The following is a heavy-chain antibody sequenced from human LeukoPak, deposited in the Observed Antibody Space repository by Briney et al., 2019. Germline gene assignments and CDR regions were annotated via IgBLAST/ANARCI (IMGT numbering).Heavy chain of an antibody. CDR2: IYYSGNT. CDR3: ARQTGSGLFILP. D-gene: IGHD3/OR15-3a*01. V-gene: IGHV4-39*01. J-gene: IGHJ4*02. CDR1: GVSISSSNSY. Sequence: SETLSLTCTVSGVSISSSNSYWGWIRQPPGKGLEWIGSIYYSGNTYYNASLKSQVSISIDTPKNQFSLRLTSVTAADTAVYYCARQTGSGLFILPGGQGTLVTVSS.